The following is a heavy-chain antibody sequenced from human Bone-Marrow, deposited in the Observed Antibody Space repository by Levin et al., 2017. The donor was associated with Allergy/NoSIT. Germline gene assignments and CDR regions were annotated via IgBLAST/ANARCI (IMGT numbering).Heavy chain of an antibody. J-gene: IGHJ3*02. D-gene: IGHD2-8*02. V-gene: IGHV3-48*03. CDR2: ISSSGSTK. CDR3: ARGIIGDVRVAHKEAFDI. Sequence: SCAASGFSFSDYEMNWVRQAPGKGLEWISYISSSGSTKYYADSVKGRFTISTKNSLYLQMNSLRADDTAIYYCARGIIGDVRVAHKEAFDIWGQGTMVSVSS. CDR1: GFSFSDYE.